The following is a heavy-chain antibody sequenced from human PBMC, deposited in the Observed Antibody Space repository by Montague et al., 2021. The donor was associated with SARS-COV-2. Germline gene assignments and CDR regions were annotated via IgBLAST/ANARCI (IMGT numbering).Heavy chain of an antibody. CDR3: ASDSRYSGYEADY. V-gene: IGHV3-74*03. D-gene: IGHD5-12*01. CDR1: GFTFSNYS. CDR2: INSDGSSI. Sequence: SLRLSCAASGFTFSNYSMHWVRQAPGKGLVWVSRINSDGSSITYADSVKGRFTISRDNAKNTVYLQMNSLRAEDSAVYYCASDSRYSGYEADYWGQGTLVTVSS. J-gene: IGHJ4*02.